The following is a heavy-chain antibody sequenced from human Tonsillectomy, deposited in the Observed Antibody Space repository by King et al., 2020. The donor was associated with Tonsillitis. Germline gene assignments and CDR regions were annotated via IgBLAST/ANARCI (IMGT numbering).Heavy chain of an antibody. CDR2: IRYDGSNK. Sequence: VQLVESGGGVVQPGGSLRLSCAASGFTFSSYGMHRVRQAPGKGLEWVAFIRYDGSNKYYADSVKGRFTISRDNSKNTLYLQMNSLRAEDTAVYYCAKGEWLLLSGYFDYWGQGTLVTVSS. CDR3: AKGEWLLLSGYFDY. CDR1: GFTFSSYG. V-gene: IGHV3-30*02. D-gene: IGHD3-22*01. J-gene: IGHJ4*02.